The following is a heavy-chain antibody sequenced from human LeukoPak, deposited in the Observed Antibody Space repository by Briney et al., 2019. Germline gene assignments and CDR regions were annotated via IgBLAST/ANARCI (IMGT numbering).Heavy chain of an antibody. V-gene: IGHV3-7*01. CDR3: ARDLNGGNFDY. CDR1: GFTFSTYW. Sequence: GGSLGLSCTASGFTFSTYWMTWVRQAPGKGLEWVANIKQDGSEKNYVDSVKGRFTISRDNAKNSLYLQMNSLRAEDTAVYYCARDLNGGNFDYWGQGTLVTVSS. D-gene: IGHD4-23*01. J-gene: IGHJ4*02. CDR2: IKQDGSEK.